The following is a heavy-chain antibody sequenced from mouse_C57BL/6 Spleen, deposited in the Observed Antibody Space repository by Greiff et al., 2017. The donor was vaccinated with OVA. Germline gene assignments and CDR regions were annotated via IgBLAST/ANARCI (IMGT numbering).Heavy chain of an antibody. D-gene: IGHD1-1*01. Sequence: VQLKQSVAELVRPGASVKLSCTASGFTIKNTYMHWVKQRPEQGLEWIGRIDPANGNTKYAPKFQGKATITADTSSNTAYLQLSSLTSEDTAIYYCAGCGSSHALYALAYWGQGTPATVSS. V-gene: IGHV14-3*01. CDR3: AGCGSSHALYALAY. J-gene: IGHJ4*01. CDR2: IDPANGNT. CDR1: GFTIKNTY.